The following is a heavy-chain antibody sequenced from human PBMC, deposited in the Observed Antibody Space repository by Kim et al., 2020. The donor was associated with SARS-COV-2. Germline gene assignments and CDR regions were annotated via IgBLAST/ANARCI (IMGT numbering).Heavy chain of an antibody. CDR3: ASAARVAATSYYYGMDV. Sequence: SETLSLTCAVSGGSISSSNWWSWVRQPPGKGLEWIGEIYHSGSTNYNPSLKSRVTISVDKSKNQFSLKLSSVTAADTAVYYCASAARVAATSYYYGMDVWGQGTTVTVSS. V-gene: IGHV4-4*02. CDR2: IYHSGST. D-gene: IGHD2-15*01. CDR1: GGSISSSNW. J-gene: IGHJ6*02.